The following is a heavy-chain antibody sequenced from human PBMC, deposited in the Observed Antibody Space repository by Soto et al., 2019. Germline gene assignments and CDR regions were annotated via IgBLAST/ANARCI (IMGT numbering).Heavy chain of an antibody. CDR3: ARALRDYYDSPYAFDI. Sequence: GASVKVSSKASGFTLTSYGISWVRQAPGQGLEWMGWISAYNGNTNYAQKLQGRVTMTTDTSTSTAYMELRSLRSDDTAVYYCARALRDYYDSPYAFDIWGQGTMVTVSS. D-gene: IGHD3-22*01. V-gene: IGHV1-18*01. J-gene: IGHJ3*02. CDR1: GFTLTSYG. CDR2: ISAYNGNT.